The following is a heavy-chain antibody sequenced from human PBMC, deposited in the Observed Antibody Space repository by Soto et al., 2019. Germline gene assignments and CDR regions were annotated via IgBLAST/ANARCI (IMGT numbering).Heavy chain of an antibody. J-gene: IGHJ5*02. CDR1: GGSVSSGSYY. D-gene: IGHD2-21*02. V-gene: IGHV4-61*01. CDR2: IYYSGST. Sequence: SETLSLTCTVSGGSVSSGSYYWSWIRQPPGKGLEWIGYIYYSGSTNYSPSLKSRVTISVDTSKNQFSLKLSSVTAADTAVYYCARDLIEGGYCGGDCYPGFDPWGQGTLVTVSS. CDR3: ARDLIEGGYCGGDCYPGFDP.